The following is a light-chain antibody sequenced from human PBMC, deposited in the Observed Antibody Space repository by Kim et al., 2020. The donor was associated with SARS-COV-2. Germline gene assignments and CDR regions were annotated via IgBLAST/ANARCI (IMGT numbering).Light chain of an antibody. CDR3: QSYNSAPWT. V-gene: IGKV1-27*01. J-gene: IGKJ1*01. Sequence: GDRVTNTCRASQDISHYLAWFQQKPGEAPKLLIYAASALHSEVPSRFSGSGSGTDFTLTISSLQPEDVATFYCQSYNSAPWTFGQGTKVDIK. CDR2: AAS. CDR1: QDISHY.